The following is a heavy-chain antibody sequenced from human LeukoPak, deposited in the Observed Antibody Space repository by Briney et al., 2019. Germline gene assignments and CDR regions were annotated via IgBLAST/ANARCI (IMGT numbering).Heavy chain of an antibody. J-gene: IGHJ5*02. CDR2: INHGGST. D-gene: IGHD3-10*01. V-gene: IGHV4-34*01. CDR3: ARAGFGSGSYQTLKYNWFDP. CDR1: GGSFSGYY. Sequence: SETLSLTCAVYGGSFSGYYWGWIRQPPGKGLEWIGEINHGGSTNYNPSLKSRVTMSVDTSKNQFSLKLSSVTAADTAVYYCARAGFGSGSYQTLKYNWFDPWGQGTLVTVSS.